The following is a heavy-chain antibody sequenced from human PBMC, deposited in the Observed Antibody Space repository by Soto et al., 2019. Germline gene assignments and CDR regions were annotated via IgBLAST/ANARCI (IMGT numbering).Heavy chain of an antibody. D-gene: IGHD2-15*01. CDR2: IWYDGSNK. CDR3: ARGATYCSGGSCYPYYYYYYMDV. V-gene: IGHV3-33*01. J-gene: IGHJ6*03. CDR1: GFTFSSYG. Sequence: GGSLRLSCAASGFTFSSYGMHWVRQAPGKGLEWVAVIWYDGSNKYYADSVKGRFTISRDNSKNTLYLQMNSLRAEDTAVYYCARGATYCSGGSCYPYYYYYYMDVWGKGTTVTVSS.